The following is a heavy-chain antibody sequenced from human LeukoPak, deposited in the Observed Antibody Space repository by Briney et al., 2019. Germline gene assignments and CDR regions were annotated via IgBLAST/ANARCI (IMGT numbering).Heavy chain of an antibody. CDR1: GDSISSGYY. J-gene: IGHJ6*03. V-gene: IGHV4-38-2*02. D-gene: IGHD3-10*01. Sequence: SETLSLTCTVSGDSISSGYYWGWIRQPPGKGLEWIGSIHHSGSTYYNPSLKSRVTISVDTSKNQFSLKLRSVTAADTAVYYCARVWSNSPLYYMDVWGKGTTVTVSS. CDR3: ARVWSNSPLYYMDV. CDR2: IHHSGST.